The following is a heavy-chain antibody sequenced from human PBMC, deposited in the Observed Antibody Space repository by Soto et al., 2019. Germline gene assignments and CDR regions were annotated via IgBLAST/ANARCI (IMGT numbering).Heavy chain of an antibody. CDR1: GFIFGSYG. D-gene: IGHD3-10*01. Sequence: EVQLVESGGGLVQPGGSLRLSCAASGFIFGSYGMNWVRQAPGKGLEWVLYISSSSSTIYSADSVKGRFTISRDNAKNPLYLQMNRLRAEDTAGYYFARDPGRISTLVFFDYWGQGTLVTVSS. V-gene: IGHV3-48*01. CDR3: ARDPGRISTLVFFDY. J-gene: IGHJ4*02. CDR2: ISSSSSTI.